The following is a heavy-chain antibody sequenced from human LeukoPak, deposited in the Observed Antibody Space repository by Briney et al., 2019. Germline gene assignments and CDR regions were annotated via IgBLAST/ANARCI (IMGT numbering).Heavy chain of an antibody. CDR1: GFTFSNYV. CDR3: AKQSAGSAAWYSLHYDF. Sequence: GGSLRLSCAASGFTFSNYVMSWVRQAPGKGLEWVSTISNSDGSTYYADSVKGRFTVSRDNSKNMLYLQMNSLRAEDTAVYFCAKQSAGSAAWYSLHYDFWGQGTLVTVSS. D-gene: IGHD6-13*01. J-gene: IGHJ4*02. V-gene: IGHV3-23*01. CDR2: ISNSDGST.